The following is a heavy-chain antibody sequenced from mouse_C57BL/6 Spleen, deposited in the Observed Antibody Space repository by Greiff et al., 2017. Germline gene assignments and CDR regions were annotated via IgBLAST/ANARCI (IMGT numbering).Heavy chain of an antibody. D-gene: IGHD1-1*01. J-gene: IGHJ2*01. CDR3: TRRTILLPSGNY. Sequence: QVQLQQSGAELVRPGASVTLSCKASGYTFTDYEMHWVKQTPVHGLEWIGAIDPETGGTAYNQKFKGKAILTADKSSSTAYMELRSLTSEDSAVYYCTRRTILLPSGNYWGQGTTLTVSS. V-gene: IGHV1-15*01. CDR1: GYTFTDYE. CDR2: IDPETGGT.